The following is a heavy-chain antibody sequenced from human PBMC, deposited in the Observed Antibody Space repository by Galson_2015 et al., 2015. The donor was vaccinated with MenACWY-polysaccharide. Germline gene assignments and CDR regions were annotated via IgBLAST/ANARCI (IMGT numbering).Heavy chain of an antibody. Sequence: SLRLSCAASGFTFSTYWMHWVRQAPGTGLVWVSRIKSDGSSTNYADSVKGRFTISRDNAKNTLYLRMNSLRAEDTALYYCARGYSAYDWGQGTLVTVSA. CDR2: IKSDGSST. V-gene: IGHV3-74*01. D-gene: IGHD5-12*01. CDR1: GFTFSTYW. CDR3: ARGYSAYD. J-gene: IGHJ4*02.